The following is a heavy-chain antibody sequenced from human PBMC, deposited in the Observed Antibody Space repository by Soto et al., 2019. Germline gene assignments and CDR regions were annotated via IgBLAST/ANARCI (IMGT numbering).Heavy chain of an antibody. J-gene: IGHJ6*02. CDR3: AKDGGELLYYYGMDV. D-gene: IGHD1-26*01. V-gene: IGHV3-9*01. Sequence: EVQLVESGGGLVQPGRSLRLSCAASGFTFDDYAMHWVRQAPGKGLEWVSGISWNSGSIGYADSVKGRFTISRDNAKNSLYLQMNSLRAEDTALYYCAKDGGELLYYYGMDVWGQGTTVIVSS. CDR1: GFTFDDYA. CDR2: ISWNSGSI.